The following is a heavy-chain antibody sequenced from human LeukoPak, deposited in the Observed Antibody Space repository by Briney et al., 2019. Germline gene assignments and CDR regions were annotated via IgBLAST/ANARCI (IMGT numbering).Heavy chain of an antibody. V-gene: IGHV4-30-4*01. CDR3: ARGGYGSGSHYYGMDV. Sequence: SETLSLTCTVSGGSISSGDYYWSWIRQPPGKGLEWIGYMYYSGSTYYNPSLKSRVTMSVDTSKNQFSLKLSSVTAADTAVYYCARGGYGSGSHYYGMDVWGQGTTVTVSS. D-gene: IGHD3-10*01. CDR1: GGSISSGDYY. CDR2: MYYSGST. J-gene: IGHJ6*02.